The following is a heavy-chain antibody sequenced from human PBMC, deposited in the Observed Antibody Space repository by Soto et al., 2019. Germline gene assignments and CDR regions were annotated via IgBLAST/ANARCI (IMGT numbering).Heavy chain of an antibody. CDR2: IKQDENEK. D-gene: IGHD6-19*01. J-gene: IGHJ3*02. Sequence: EVQLVESGGGLVQPGGSLRLSCAVSGFTFSDYWMSWVRQAPGKGLEWVANIKQDENEKYYVDSVMGRCAICRDNAKNSLYRQMDSLRAEDTAVYYCARGLVSGGWYSQWDAFDIWGQGTMVTVSS. CDR1: GFTFSDYW. CDR3: ARGLVSGGWYSQWDAFDI. V-gene: IGHV3-7*01.